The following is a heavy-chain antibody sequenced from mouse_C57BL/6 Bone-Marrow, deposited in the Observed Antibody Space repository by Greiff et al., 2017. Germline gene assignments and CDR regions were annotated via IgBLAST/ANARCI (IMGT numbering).Heavy chain of an antibody. V-gene: IGHV1-69*01. CDR2: IDPSDSYT. J-gene: IGHJ4*01. CDR1: GYTFTSYW. CDR3: ARWAMDY. Sequence: QVQLQQPGAELVMPGASVKLSCKASGYTFTSYWMHWVKQMPGQGLEWIGEIDPSDSYTNYNQKFKGKSTLTVDKSSSTAYMQLSSLTSEDSAVYYCARWAMDYWGQGTSVTVSS.